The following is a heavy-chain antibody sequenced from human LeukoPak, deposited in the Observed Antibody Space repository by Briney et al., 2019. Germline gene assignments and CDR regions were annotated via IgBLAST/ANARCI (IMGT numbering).Heavy chain of an antibody. CDR2: ISSSGGST. Sequence: GGSLRLSCAASGFTFSNYAMSWVRQAPGKGLEWVSGISSSGGSTYYADSVKGRFTISRGNSKNTLYLQMNSLRAGDTAVYYCAKSQLGLSGFFDSWGQGTLITVSS. CDR3: AKSQLGLSGFFDS. J-gene: IGHJ4*02. CDR1: GFTFSNYA. D-gene: IGHD7-27*01. V-gene: IGHV3-23*01.